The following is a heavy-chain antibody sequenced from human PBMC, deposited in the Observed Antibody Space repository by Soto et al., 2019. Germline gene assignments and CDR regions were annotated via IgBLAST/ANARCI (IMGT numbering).Heavy chain of an antibody. Sequence: SETLSLTCTVSGGSISSRGYYWGWIRQPPGKGLEWIGTIYYSGSTYYNPSLKSRVTISVDTSKNQFSLKLSSVTAADTAVYYCARESDYVDYWGQGTLVTVSS. J-gene: IGHJ4*02. V-gene: IGHV4-39*07. CDR2: IYYSGST. CDR1: GGSISSRGYY. D-gene: IGHD3-3*01. CDR3: ARESDYVDY.